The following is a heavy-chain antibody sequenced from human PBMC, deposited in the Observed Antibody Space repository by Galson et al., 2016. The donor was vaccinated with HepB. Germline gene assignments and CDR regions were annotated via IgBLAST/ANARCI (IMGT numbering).Heavy chain of an antibody. Sequence: SVKVSCKASGYTFINYDINWVRQATGQGLEWMGWMNTNDGDTGYAQKFQGRVSMTRDTSTTTAYMELSSLTSDDTAVYYCPRGGAVATALKNPDYWGQGTLVTVSS. CDR2: MNTNDGDT. CDR1: GYTFINYD. D-gene: IGHD5-12*01. V-gene: IGHV1-8*01. CDR3: PRGGAVATALKNPDY. J-gene: IGHJ4*02.